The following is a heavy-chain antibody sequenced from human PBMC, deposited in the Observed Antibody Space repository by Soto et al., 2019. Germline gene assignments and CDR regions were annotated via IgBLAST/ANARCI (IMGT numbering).Heavy chain of an antibody. D-gene: IGHD6-13*01. J-gene: IGHJ4*02. CDR1: GGSITSSSYY. CDR2: IYYGGST. V-gene: IGHV4-39*01. Sequence: SETLSLTCTVSGGSITSSSYYWGWIRQPPGKGLEWIGTIYYGGSTSYHASLKSRVTMSVDTSKNQFSLRLSSVTAADTALYYCARRSNSGWFFDYWGQGTLVTVSS. CDR3: ARRSNSGWFFDY.